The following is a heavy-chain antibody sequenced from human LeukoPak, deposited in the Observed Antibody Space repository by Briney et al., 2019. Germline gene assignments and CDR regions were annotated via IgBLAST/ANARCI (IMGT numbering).Heavy chain of an antibody. CDR1: GGSISSYY. CDR2: IYYSGST. J-gene: IGHJ4*02. D-gene: IGHD1-26*01. CDR3: ARTSGSYSGDFDY. V-gene: IGHV4-59*01. Sequence: PSETLSLTCTVSGGSISSYYWSWIRQPPGKGLEWLGYIYYSGSTNYNPSLKSRVTISVDTSKNQFSLKLSSVTAADTAVYYCARTSGSYSGDFDYWGQGTLVTVSS.